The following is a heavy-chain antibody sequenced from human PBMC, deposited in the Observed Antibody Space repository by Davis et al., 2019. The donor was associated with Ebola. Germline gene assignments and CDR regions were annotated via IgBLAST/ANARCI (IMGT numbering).Heavy chain of an antibody. Sequence: ASVKVSCKASGYTFTSYGISWVRQAPGQGLEWMGWISAYNGNTNYAQKLQGRVTMTTDTSTSTAYMELRSLRSDETAVYYCASGEPVAARPPYYYYGMDVWGQGTTVTVSS. CDR3: ASGEPVAARPPYYYYGMDV. CDR1: GYTFTSYG. D-gene: IGHD6-6*01. J-gene: IGHJ6*02. CDR2: ISAYNGNT. V-gene: IGHV1-18*01.